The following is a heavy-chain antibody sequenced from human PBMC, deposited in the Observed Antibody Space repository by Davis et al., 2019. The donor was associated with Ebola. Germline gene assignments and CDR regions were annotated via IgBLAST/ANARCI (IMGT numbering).Heavy chain of an antibody. J-gene: IGHJ4*02. Sequence: SETLSLTCTVSGYSISSGYYWGWIRQPPGKGLEWIGIIYHSGSTYYNPSLKSRVTISVDTSKNQFSLKLSSVTAADTAVYYCARQSSSSWGDYWGQGTLVTVSS. CDR1: GYSISSGYY. CDR2: IYHSGST. D-gene: IGHD6-6*01. V-gene: IGHV4-38-2*02. CDR3: ARQSSSSWGDY.